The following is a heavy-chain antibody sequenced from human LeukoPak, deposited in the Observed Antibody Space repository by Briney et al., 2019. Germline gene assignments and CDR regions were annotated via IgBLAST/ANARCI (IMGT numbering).Heavy chain of an antibody. V-gene: IGHV1-69*13. CDR3: ARDLLGYCSSTSCYGYYYRMDV. CDR1: GGTFSSYA. Sequence: EASVKVSCKASGGTFSSYAISWVRQAPGQGLEWMGGIIPIFGTANYAQKFQGRVTITADESTSTAYMELSSLRSEDTAVYYCARDLLGYCSSTSCYGYYYRMDVWGQGTTVTVSS. J-gene: IGHJ6*02. CDR2: IIPIFGTA. D-gene: IGHD2-2*01.